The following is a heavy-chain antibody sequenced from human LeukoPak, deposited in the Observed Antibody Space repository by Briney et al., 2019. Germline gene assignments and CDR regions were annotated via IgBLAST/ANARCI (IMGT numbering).Heavy chain of an antibody. CDR1: GFTFSSYA. CDR2: ISGSGGST. V-gene: IGHV3-23*01. J-gene: IGHJ4*02. Sequence: GGSLRLSCAASGFTFSSYAMSWVRQAPGKGLEWVSSISGSGGSTYYADSVTGWFTISRDNSNNTLYLQMNSLTAEDTAVYYCAKDGTYYYGSGNFDYWGQGTLVTVSS. CDR3: AKDGTYYYGSGNFDY. D-gene: IGHD3-10*01.